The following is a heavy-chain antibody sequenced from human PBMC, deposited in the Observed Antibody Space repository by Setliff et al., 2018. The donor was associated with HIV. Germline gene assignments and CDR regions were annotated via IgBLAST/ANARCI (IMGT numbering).Heavy chain of an antibody. J-gene: IGHJ6*03. D-gene: IGHD3-22*01. CDR1: GGSISSSSYY. CDR2: LYYSGTT. Sequence: PSETLSLTCTVSGGSISSSSYYWGWIRQPPGKGLEWIGSLYYSGTTFYNPSLKSRVTISVDTSKNQFSLKLSSVTAADTAVYYCARLYDSSADYYCYMDVWGKGTTVTVSS. CDR3: ARLYDSSADYYCYMDV. V-gene: IGHV4-39*07.